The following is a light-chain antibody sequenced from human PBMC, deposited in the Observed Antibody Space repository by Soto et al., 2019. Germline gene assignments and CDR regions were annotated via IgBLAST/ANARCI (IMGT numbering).Light chain of an antibody. CDR2: SDN. Sequence: QAVVTQPPSASGTPGQRVTISCSGSSSNIGSNYVYWYQQLPGMAPELLIYSDNRRPSGVPDRLSGSKSGTSASLAISGLRSEDEADYYCATWDDRLSGRVFGGGTKLTVL. CDR1: SSNIGSNY. J-gene: IGLJ3*02. CDR3: ATWDDRLSGRV. V-gene: IGLV1-47*02.